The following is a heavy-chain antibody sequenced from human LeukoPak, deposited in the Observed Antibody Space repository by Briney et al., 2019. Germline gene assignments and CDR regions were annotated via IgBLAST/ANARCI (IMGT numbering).Heavy chain of an antibody. CDR2: TFYTSKWNN. Sequence: SQTLSLTCTISGDSVSSYSDSWNWFRQSPSRGLEWLGRTFYTSKWNNDYAVSVKSRITINPDTSKNHFSLQLNSVTPEDTAVYYCAGRRYYDSTGLFGYCGQGTLVTVSS. CDR1: GDSVSSYSDS. D-gene: IGHD3-22*01. V-gene: IGHV6-1*01. J-gene: IGHJ4*02. CDR3: AGRRYYDSTGLFGY.